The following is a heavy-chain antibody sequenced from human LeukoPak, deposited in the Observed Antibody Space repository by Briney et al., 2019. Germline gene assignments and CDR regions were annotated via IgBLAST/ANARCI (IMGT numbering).Heavy chain of an antibody. D-gene: IGHD3-10*01. CDR2: INPSGGST. CDR1: GYTFTSYY. CDR3: ARVTGIYGSGSLGIDY. V-gene: IGHV1-46*01. J-gene: IGHJ4*02. Sequence: ASVKVSCKASGYTFTSYYMHWVRQAPGQGLEWMGIINPSGGSTSYPQKFQGRVTMTRDMSTSTVYMELSSLRSEDTAVYYCARVTGIYGSGSLGIDYWGQGTLVTVSS.